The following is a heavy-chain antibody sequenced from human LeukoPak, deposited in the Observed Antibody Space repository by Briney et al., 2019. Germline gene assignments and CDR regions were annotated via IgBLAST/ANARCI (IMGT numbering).Heavy chain of an antibody. Sequence: GASVKVSCKASGYTFTGYSMHWVRQAPGQGLEWMGWINPNSGDTHYAQKFQGRVTMTRDTSISTAYMELSKLTSDDTALYYCAAAQITGETHYYYYYYMDVWGKGTAVTVSS. V-gene: IGHV1-2*02. D-gene: IGHD7-27*01. J-gene: IGHJ6*03. CDR3: AAAQITGETHYYYYYYMDV. CDR1: GYTFTGYS. CDR2: INPNSGDT.